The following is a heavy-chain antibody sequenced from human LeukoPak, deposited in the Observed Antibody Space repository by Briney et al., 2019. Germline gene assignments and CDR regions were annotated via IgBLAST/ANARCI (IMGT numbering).Heavy chain of an antibody. CDR1: GGTFSSYA. Sequence: SVKVSCKASGGTFSSYAISWVRQAPGQGLEWMGGNIPIFGTANYAQKFQGRVTITADESTSTAYMELSSLRSEDTAVYYCARDQKHYDFWSGYPRGYYYYGMDVWGQGTTVTVSS. CDR2: NIPIFGTA. J-gene: IGHJ6*02. CDR3: ARDQKHYDFWSGYPRGYYYYGMDV. D-gene: IGHD3-3*01. V-gene: IGHV1-69*13.